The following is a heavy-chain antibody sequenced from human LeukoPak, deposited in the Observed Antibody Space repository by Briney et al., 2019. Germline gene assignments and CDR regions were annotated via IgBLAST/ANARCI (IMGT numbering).Heavy chain of an antibody. V-gene: IGHV5-51*01. CDR3: ARHPFGCSRTSCPYYYYYGMDV. D-gene: IGHD2-2*01. Sequence: GGSLKISCKGSGYSFTSYWIGWVRQMPGKGLEWMGIIYPGDSDTRYSPSFQGQVTISADKSISTAYLQWSSLKASDTAMYYCARHPFGCSRTSCPYYYYYGMDVWGQGTTVTVSS. CDR1: GYSFTSYW. CDR2: IYPGDSDT. J-gene: IGHJ6*02.